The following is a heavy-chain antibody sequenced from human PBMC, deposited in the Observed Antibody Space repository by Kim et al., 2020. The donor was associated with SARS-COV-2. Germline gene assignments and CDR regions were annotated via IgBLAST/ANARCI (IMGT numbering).Heavy chain of an antibody. D-gene: IGHD1-26*01. Sequence: NYDPTLKSRVPISVDKSKNQFSLKLSSVTAADTAVYYCARSGSSADTFDYWGQGTLVTVSS. V-gene: IGHV4-4*02. CDR3: ARSGSSADTFDY. J-gene: IGHJ4*02.